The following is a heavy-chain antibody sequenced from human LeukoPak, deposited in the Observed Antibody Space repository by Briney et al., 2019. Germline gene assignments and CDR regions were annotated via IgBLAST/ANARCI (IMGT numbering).Heavy chain of an antibody. CDR3: ARVQRGIAVALDY. Sequence: PGGSLRLSCAASGFTFSSYWMSWVRQAPGKGLEWVANIKQDGSEKYYVDSVRGRFTISRDNAKNSLYLHMNSLRAEDTAVYYCARVQRGIAVALDYWGQGTLATVSS. CDR1: GFTFSSYW. CDR2: IKQDGSEK. V-gene: IGHV3-7*04. D-gene: IGHD6-19*01. J-gene: IGHJ4*02.